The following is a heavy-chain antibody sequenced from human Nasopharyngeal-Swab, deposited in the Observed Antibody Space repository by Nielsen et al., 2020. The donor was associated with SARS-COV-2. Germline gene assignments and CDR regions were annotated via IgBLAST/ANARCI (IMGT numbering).Heavy chain of an antibody. Sequence: GGSLRLSCAASGFTFNSYSMNRVRQAPGKGLEWVSYISGSSSTIYHADSVQGRFTISRDNAKNSLYLQMKSLRDEDTAVYYCARRNGYGSDYYFDYWGQGTLVTVSS. CDR3: ARRNGYGSDYYFDY. CDR1: GFTFNSYS. CDR2: ISGSSSTI. D-gene: IGHD3-10*01. J-gene: IGHJ4*02. V-gene: IGHV3-48*02.